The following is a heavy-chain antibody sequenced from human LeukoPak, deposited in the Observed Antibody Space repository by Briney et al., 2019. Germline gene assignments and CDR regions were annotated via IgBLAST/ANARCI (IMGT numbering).Heavy chain of an antibody. V-gene: IGHV4-39*07. CDR1: GGSISSSSYY. D-gene: IGHD3-22*01. J-gene: IGHJ4*02. Sequence: PSETLSLTCTVSGGSISSSSYYWGWIRQPPGKGLEWIGSIYYSGSTYYNPSLKSRVTISVDTPKNQFSLKLSSVTAADTAVYYCARDGDSSGYFDYWGQGTLVTVSS. CDR3: ARDGDSSGYFDY. CDR2: IYYSGST.